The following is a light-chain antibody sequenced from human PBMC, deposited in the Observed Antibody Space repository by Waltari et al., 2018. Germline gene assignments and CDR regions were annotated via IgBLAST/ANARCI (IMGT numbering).Light chain of an antibody. CDR3: CSYAGSYTSL. J-gene: IGLJ2*01. CDR1: REDIVTYDY. Sequence: QSALTQPRSVSGSPGQSVTISCTGSREDIVTYDYVSWYQHHPGEAPKLIIHDVFKRPSGVPNRFSGSKSGNTASLTISGLQADDEADYYCCSYAGSYTSLFGGGTKLTVL. CDR2: DVF. V-gene: IGLV2-11*01.